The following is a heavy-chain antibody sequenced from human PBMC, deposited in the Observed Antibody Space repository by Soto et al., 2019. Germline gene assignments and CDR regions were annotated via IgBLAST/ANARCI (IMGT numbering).Heavy chain of an antibody. CDR1: GYAFTSYG. Sequence: QVQLVQSGPEVKKPGASVRVSCMTSGYAFTSYGVNWVRQAPGQGLEWMGWIAPHSGRTTYLPKFQGRVTITADAATSTAYMELGSLSSDDTGINFCARAATGSYHSAYWGQGTVVTVSS. D-gene: IGHD3-10*01. V-gene: IGHV1-18*04. J-gene: IGHJ4*02. CDR3: ARAATGSYHSAY. CDR2: IAPHSGRT.